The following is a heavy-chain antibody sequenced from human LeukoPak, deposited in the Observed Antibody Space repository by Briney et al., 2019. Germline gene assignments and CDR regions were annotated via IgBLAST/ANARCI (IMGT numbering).Heavy chain of an antibody. CDR3: AREDYYDSSGLD. J-gene: IGHJ4*02. V-gene: IGHV3-33*01. CDR2: IWYGGSNK. Sequence: GRSLRLSCAASGFTFSSYGMHWVRQAPGKGLEWVAVIWYGGSNKYYADSVKGRFTISRDNSKNTLYLQMNSLRAEDTAVYYCAREDYYDSSGLDWGQGTLVTVSS. CDR1: GFTFSSYG. D-gene: IGHD3-22*01.